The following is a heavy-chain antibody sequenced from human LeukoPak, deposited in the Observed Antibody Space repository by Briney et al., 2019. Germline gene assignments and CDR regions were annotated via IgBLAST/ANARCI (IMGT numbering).Heavy chain of an antibody. CDR3: ACGTEYDFWSGYSPSYYYYYGMDV. Sequence: GASVNVSCKASGYTFTSYGISWVRQAPGQGLEWMGWISAYNGNTNYAQKLQGRVTMTTDTSTSTAYMELRSLRSDDTAVYYCACGTEYDFWSGYSPSYYYYYGMDVWGQGTTVTVSS. D-gene: IGHD3-3*01. V-gene: IGHV1-18*01. CDR2: ISAYNGNT. CDR1: GYTFTSYG. J-gene: IGHJ6*02.